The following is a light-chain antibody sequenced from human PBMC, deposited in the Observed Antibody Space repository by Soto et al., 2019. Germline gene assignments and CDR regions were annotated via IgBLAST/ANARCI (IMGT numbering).Light chain of an antibody. CDR3: ATWDASLSGGV. Sequence: QSVLTQPPSASGAPGQRVTISCSGSSPNIGTNYVNWYQQLPGTAPRLLIHTNNQRPSGVPDRFSGSKSGTSASLAISGLRSEDEADDYCATWDASLSGGVFGGGTKLTVL. CDR2: TNN. J-gene: IGLJ3*02. CDR1: SPNIGTNY. V-gene: IGLV1-47*02.